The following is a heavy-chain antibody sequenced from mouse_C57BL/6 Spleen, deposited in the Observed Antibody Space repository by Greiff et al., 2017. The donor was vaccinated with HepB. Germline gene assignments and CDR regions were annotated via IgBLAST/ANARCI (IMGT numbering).Heavy chain of an antibody. D-gene: IGHD1-1*01. J-gene: IGHJ4*01. V-gene: IGHV1-75*01. CDR1: GYTFTDYY. Sequence: VQLQQSGPELVKPGASVKISCKASGYTFTDYYINWVKQRPGQGLEWIGWIFPGSGSTYYNEKFKGKATLTVDKSSSTAYMLLSSLTSEDSAVYFCARTGSFITTVVARNMDYWGQGTSVTVSS. CDR2: IFPGSGST. CDR3: ARTGSFITTVVARNMDY.